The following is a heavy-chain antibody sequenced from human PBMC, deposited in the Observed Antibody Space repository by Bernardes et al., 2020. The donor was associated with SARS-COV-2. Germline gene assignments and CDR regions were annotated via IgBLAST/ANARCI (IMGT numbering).Heavy chain of an antibody. J-gene: IGHJ3*01. CDR3: ATERQSLTIFGVGHDAFDF. D-gene: IGHD3-3*01. CDR1: GFSFSRFW. Sequence: GGSLRLSCAASGFSFSRFWMHWVHQVPGKGLLWVSLVSWDGSTTNYADSVKGRFIISRDSSRNTLHLQMNSLRKEDTALYYCATERQSLTIFGVGHDAFDFWGQGTMVTVSS. V-gene: IGHV3-74*01. CDR2: VSWDGSTT.